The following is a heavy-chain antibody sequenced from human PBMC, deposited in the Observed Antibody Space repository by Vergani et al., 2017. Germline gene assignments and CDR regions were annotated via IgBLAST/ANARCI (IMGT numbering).Heavy chain of an antibody. CDR3: ARGGAVRIVGAPIGY. Sequence: EVQLVESGGGLVQPGGSLRLSCAASGFTFSSYSMNWVRQAPGKGLEWVSYISSSSSTIYYADSVKGRFTISRDNAKNSLYLQMNSLRAEDTAVYYCARGGAVRIVGAPIGYWGQGTLVTVSS. CDR1: GFTFSSYS. CDR2: ISSSSSTI. J-gene: IGHJ4*02. D-gene: IGHD1-26*01. V-gene: IGHV3-48*01.